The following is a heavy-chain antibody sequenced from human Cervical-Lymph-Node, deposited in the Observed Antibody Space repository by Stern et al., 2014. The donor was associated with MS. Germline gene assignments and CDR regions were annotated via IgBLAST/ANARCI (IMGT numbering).Heavy chain of an antibody. CDR3: VRRRDSAGYDTFDL. J-gene: IGHJ3*01. Sequence: VQLVQSGAEVKKPGESLKISCRTSGYTFSNFWIGWVRQMPGQGLEWMGVIYPADSDTTYSPSFQGQVTISADESTSTPYLQMRSLKASDTAMYYCVRRRDSAGYDTFDLWGQGTMLIVSS. V-gene: IGHV5-51*01. D-gene: IGHD3-22*01. CDR2: IYPADSDT. CDR1: GYTFSNFW.